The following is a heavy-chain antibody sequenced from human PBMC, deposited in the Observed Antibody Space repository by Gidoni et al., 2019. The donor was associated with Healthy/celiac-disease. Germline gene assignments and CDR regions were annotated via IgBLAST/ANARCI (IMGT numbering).Heavy chain of an antibody. CDR1: GGSFSGYY. CDR3: ASLLGERATHFDY. V-gene: IGHV4-34*01. CDR2: INHNGST. D-gene: IGHD1-26*01. J-gene: IGHJ4*02. Sequence: QVQLQQWGAGLLKPSETLSLTCAVYGGSFSGYYWSWIRQPPGKGLEWIGEINHNGSTNYNPSLKSRVTISVDTSKNQFSLKLSSVTAADTAVYYCASLLGERATHFDYWGQGTLVTVSS.